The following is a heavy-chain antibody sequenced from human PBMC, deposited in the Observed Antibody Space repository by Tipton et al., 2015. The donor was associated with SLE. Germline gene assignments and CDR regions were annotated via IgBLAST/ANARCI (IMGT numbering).Heavy chain of an antibody. CDR1: GFTFSSYG. Sequence: SLRLSCAASGFTFSSYGMHWVRQAPGKGLEWVAVIWYDGSNRYYVDSVNGRFTISRDNSKNTLYLQMNSLRAEDTAVYYCTKDDRYGDNEPRYFDLWGRGTLVTVSS. D-gene: IGHD4-17*01. J-gene: IGHJ2*01. CDR2: IWYDGSNR. CDR3: TKDDRYGDNEPRYFDL. V-gene: IGHV3-30*18.